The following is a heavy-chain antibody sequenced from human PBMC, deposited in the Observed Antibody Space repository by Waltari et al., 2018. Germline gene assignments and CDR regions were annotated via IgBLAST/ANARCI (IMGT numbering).Heavy chain of an antibody. CDR2: IYYSGST. V-gene: IGHV4-30-4*08. Sequence: QVQLQESGPGLVKPSQTLSLPCTVPGGSISSGDYYWSWFTQPPGKGLEWIGYIYYSGSTYYNPSLKSRVTISVDTSKNQFSLKLSSVTAADTAVYYCAREGASRGERLDYWGQGTLVTVSS. D-gene: IGHD3-16*01. CDR1: GGSISSGDYY. J-gene: IGHJ4*02. CDR3: AREGASRGERLDY.